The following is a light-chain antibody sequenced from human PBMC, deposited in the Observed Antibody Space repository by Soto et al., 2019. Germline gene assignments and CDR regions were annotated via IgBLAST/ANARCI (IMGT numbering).Light chain of an antibody. V-gene: IGKV3-15*01. CDR1: QSVSSN. J-gene: IGKJ2*01. CDR3: QQYNNWPPRYT. CDR2: GAS. Sequence: EIVMTQSPATQSVSPGERATLSCRVSQSVSSNLAWYQQKPGQAPRLLIYGASTRATGIPARFSGSGSGTEFTLTISSLQSEDFAVYYCQQYNNWPPRYTFGQGTKLEIK.